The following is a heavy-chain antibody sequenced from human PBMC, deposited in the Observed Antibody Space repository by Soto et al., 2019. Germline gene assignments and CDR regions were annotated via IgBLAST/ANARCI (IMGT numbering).Heavy chain of an antibody. CDR1: GGSISSGGYY. J-gene: IGHJ6*02. CDR2: IYYSGST. V-gene: IGHV4-31*03. CDR3: AAGGWLVVDYYYYGMDV. Sequence: PSETLSLTCTVSGGSISSGGYYWSWIRQHPEKGLEWIGYIYYSGSTYYNPSLKSRVTISVDTSKNQFSLKLSSVTAADTAVYYCAAGGWLVVDYYYYGMDVWGQGTTVTVSS. D-gene: IGHD6-19*01.